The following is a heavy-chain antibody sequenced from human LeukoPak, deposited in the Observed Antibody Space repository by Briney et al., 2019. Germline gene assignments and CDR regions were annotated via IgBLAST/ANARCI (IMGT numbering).Heavy chain of an antibody. V-gene: IGHV1-69*04. CDR2: IIPILGIA. CDR3: AREHRFLEWLLDY. CDR1: GYTFTSND. D-gene: IGHD3-3*01. J-gene: IGHJ4*02. Sequence: SVKVSCKASGYTFTSNDINWVRQAPGQGLEWMGRIIPILGIANYAQKFQGRVTITADKSTSTAYMELSSLRSEDTAVYYCAREHRFLEWLLDYWGQGTLVTVSS.